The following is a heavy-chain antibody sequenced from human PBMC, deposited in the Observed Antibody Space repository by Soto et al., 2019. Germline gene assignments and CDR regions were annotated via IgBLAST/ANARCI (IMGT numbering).Heavy chain of an antibody. CDR2: IIPTFEIT. CDR3: ATDSEGGVFDY. CDR1: GGTFTSFT. Sequence: QVQVVQSGTGGRRPGSWLRVSAKAPGGTFTSFTITWVRQAPGQGLEWMGRIIPTFEITNYAQNFQGRVTITADTSTSTAYMELKSLRSEDTAVFYCATDSEGGVFDYWGQGTLVTVSS. D-gene: IGHD3-16*01. J-gene: IGHJ4*02. V-gene: IGHV1-69*08.